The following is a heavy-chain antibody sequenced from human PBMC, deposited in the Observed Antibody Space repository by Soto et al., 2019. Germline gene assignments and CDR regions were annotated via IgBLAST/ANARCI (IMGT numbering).Heavy chain of an antibody. V-gene: IGHV1-46*01. CDR2: INPSGGST. Sequence: ASVKVSCKASGYTFTSYYMHWVRQAPGQGLEWMGIINPSGGSTSYAQKFQGRVTMTRDTSTSTVYMELSSLRSEDTAVYYCARDYDGSGSYNNWLDAWGEGTLVTVGS. CDR1: GYTFTSYY. J-gene: IGHJ5*02. D-gene: IGHD3-10*01. CDR3: ARDYDGSGSYNNWLDA.